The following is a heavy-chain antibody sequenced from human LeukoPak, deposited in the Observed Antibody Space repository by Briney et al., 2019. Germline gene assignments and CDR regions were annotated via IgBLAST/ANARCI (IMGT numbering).Heavy chain of an antibody. CDR2: INPNSGGT. J-gene: IGHJ4*02. CDR3: AKHSSSWSLTHFDY. D-gene: IGHD6-13*01. Sequence: GASVKVSCKASGYTFTGYYMHWVRQAPGQGLEWMGWINPNSGGTNYAQKFQGRVTMTRDTSISTAYMELSRLRSDDTAVYYCAKHSSSWSLTHFDYWGQGTLVTVSS. V-gene: IGHV1-2*02. CDR1: GYTFTGYY.